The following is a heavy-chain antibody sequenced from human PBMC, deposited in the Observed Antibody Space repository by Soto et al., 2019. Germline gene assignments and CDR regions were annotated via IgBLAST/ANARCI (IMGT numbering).Heavy chain of an antibody. J-gene: IGHJ6*02. Sequence: SLRLSCAASGFTFSSFAMSWVRQAPGKGLEWVANIKQDGSEKYYVDSVKGRFTISRDNAKNSLYLQMNSLRAEDTAVYYCARDPSIVLVPAATYYYYYYGMDVWGQGTTVTVSS. D-gene: IGHD2-2*01. V-gene: IGHV3-7*01. CDR3: ARDPSIVLVPAATYYYYYYGMDV. CDR1: GFTFSSFA. CDR2: IKQDGSEK.